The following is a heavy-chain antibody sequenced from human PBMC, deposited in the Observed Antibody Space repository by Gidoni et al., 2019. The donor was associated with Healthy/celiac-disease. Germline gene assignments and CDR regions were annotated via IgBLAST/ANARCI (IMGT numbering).Heavy chain of an antibody. D-gene: IGHD1-26*01. J-gene: IGHJ4*02. Sequence: EVQLVQSGAEVTQPGESLTISCKGSGYSFSSYWIGWVRQMPGKGLEWMGIIYPGDSDTRYSPSFQGQVNISADKSISTAYLQWSSLKASDTAMYYCARQYSGSLLGLYYLDYWGQGTLVTVSS. CDR2: IYPGDSDT. V-gene: IGHV5-51*01. CDR3: ARQYSGSLLGLYYLDY. CDR1: GYSFSSYW.